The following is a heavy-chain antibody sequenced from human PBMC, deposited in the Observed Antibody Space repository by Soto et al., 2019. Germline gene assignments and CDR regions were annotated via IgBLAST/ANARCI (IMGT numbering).Heavy chain of an antibody. CDR2: ISSSSSTI. V-gene: IGHV3-48*01. J-gene: IGHJ3*02. Sequence: GGSLRLSCAASGFTFSSYSMNWVRQAPGKGLEWVSYISSSSSTISYADSVKGRFTISRDNAKNSLYLQMNSLRAEDTAVYYCARSGERNYDFWSGPTQDDAFDIWGQGTMVTVSS. CDR1: GFTFSSYS. CDR3: ARSGERNYDFWSGPTQDDAFDI. D-gene: IGHD3-3*01.